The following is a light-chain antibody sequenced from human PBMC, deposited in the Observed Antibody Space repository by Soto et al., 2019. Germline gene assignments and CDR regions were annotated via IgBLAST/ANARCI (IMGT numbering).Light chain of an antibody. J-gene: IGLJ1*01. CDR2: EVS. Sequence: QSALRQPPSVSASPGQSFTISCTGTSTDFVGYNRVSWYQQPPGTAPKLMIYEVSKRPSGVPDRFSGSKSGNTASLTISGLQAAEEADYYCSLYTSDNAYVFGTGTKVTVL. CDR1: STDFVGYNR. CDR3: SLYTSDNAYV. V-gene: IGLV2-18*01.